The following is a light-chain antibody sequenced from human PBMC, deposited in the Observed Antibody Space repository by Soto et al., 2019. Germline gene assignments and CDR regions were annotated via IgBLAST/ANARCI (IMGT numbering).Light chain of an antibody. CDR2: GAS. V-gene: IGKV3-20*01. Sequence: EIVLTQSPGTLSLSPGERATLSCRASQSVRNNYLAFYQQKPGQAPGLLICGASSRATGIPDRFSGSGCGTDFTLTISRVEPEDFAVYYCQQYGTSPRKFGQGTKVDI. CDR1: QSVRNNY. J-gene: IGKJ1*01. CDR3: QQYGTSPRK.